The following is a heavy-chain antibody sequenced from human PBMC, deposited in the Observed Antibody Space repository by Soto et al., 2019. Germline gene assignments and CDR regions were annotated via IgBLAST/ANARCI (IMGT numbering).Heavy chain of an antibody. Sequence: QVQLVQSGAEVKKPGSSVKVSCKASGGTFSSYTISWVRQAPGQGLEWMGRIIPILGIANYAQKFQGRVTMTADKSTSTAYMELSSLRSEDTAVYYCARAKRDCSGGSCYSAIQFDYWGQGTLVTVSS. CDR3: ARAKRDCSGGSCYSAIQFDY. CDR1: GGTFSSYT. V-gene: IGHV1-69*02. J-gene: IGHJ4*02. CDR2: IIPILGIA. D-gene: IGHD2-15*01.